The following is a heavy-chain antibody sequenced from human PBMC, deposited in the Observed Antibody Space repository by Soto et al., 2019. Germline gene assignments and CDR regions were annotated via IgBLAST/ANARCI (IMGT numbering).Heavy chain of an antibody. J-gene: IGHJ5*02. Sequence: EVQLLESGGDVVRPGGSLRLSCAASGFTFSSYAMGWVRQAPGKGLEWVAGVSRAVTYTFYADSVRGRSSISRDNARDKVDLYMNALTGDDKAVYFCVKYTVHEDLGESWGQGTLVSVSS. CDR3: VKYTVHEDLGES. D-gene: IGHD3-16*01. CDR2: VSRAVTYT. V-gene: IGHV3-23*01. CDR1: GFTFSSYA.